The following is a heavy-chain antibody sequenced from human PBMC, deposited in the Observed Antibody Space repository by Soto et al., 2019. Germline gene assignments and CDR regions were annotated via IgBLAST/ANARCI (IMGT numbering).Heavy chain of an antibody. CDR1: GFTFSSFA. J-gene: IGHJ3*02. CDR3: AKVLVTVISRGAFDI. Sequence: EVRLLESGGGSVQPGGSLRLSCAASGFTFSSFAMNWVRQAPGKGLEWVSGISGGAGSTYYADSVEGRFTISRDNSKNTLFLQMHSLRAEDTAVYYCAKVLVTVISRGAFDIWGQGTMVTVSS. CDR2: ISGGAGST. D-gene: IGHD2-21*02. V-gene: IGHV3-23*01.